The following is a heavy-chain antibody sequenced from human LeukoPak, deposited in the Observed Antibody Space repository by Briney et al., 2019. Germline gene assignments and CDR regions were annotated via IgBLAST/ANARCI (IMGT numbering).Heavy chain of an antibody. V-gene: IGHV3-7*01. CDR2: IKNDGSDK. CDR1: GFSFSAAW. CDR3: VNLGYSD. D-gene: IGHD5-12*01. J-gene: IGHJ4*02. Sequence: GGSLRLSCEASGFSFSAAWMTWVRQAPGKGLEWVATIKNDGSDKYYVDSVKSRFTLSRDDAKNLVYLQMNSLRVEDTAVYYCVNLGYSDGGQGTLVTVSS.